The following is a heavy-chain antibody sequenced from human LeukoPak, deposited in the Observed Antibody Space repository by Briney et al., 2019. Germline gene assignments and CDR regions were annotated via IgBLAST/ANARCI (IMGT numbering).Heavy chain of an antibody. CDR3: ARDRLRSSSWYVGFDY. Sequence: GASVKVSCKASGGTFSSYAISWVRQAPGQGLEWMGGIIPIFGTANYAQKFQGRVTITADKSTSTAYMELSSLRSEDTAVYYCARDRLRSSSWYVGFDYWGQGTLVTVSS. D-gene: IGHD6-13*01. CDR2: IIPIFGTA. J-gene: IGHJ4*02. V-gene: IGHV1-69*06. CDR1: GGTFSSYA.